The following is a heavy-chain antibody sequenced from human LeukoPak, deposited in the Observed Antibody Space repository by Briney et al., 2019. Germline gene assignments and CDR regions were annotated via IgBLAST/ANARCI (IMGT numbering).Heavy chain of an antibody. CDR3: AREGGSYPNAFDI. D-gene: IGHD1-26*01. Sequence: PGGSLRLSCAASGFTFSSYEMNWVRQAPGKGLEWVSYISSSGSTIYYADSVKGRFTISRDNAKNSLYLQMNSLRAEDTAVYYCAREGGSYPNAFDIWGQGTMVTVSS. CDR2: ISSSGSTI. V-gene: IGHV3-48*03. J-gene: IGHJ3*02. CDR1: GFTFSSYE.